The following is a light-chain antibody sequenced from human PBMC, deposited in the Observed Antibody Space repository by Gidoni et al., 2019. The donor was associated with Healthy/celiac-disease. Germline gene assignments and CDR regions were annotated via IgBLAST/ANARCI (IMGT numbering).Light chain of an antibody. CDR2: DAS. J-gene: IGKJ4*01. V-gene: IGKV1-33*01. Sequence: DIQMTQSPSSLSASVGDRVTITCQASQDMSNYLNWYQQKPGKAPKLLIYDASNLETGVPSRFSGSGSGTDFTFTISSLQPEDSATYYCQQYDNLPLTFGGGTKVEIK. CDR3: QQYDNLPLT. CDR1: QDMSNY.